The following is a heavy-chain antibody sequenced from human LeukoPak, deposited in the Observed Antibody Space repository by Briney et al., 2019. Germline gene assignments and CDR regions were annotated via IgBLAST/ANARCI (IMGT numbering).Heavy chain of an antibody. Sequence: SETLSLTCTVSGGSISSGGYYWSWIRQHPGKGLEWIGYIYSSGSTFCNPSLKGQVAISIDTSQNQFSLKLSFVTAADTAVYYCARGVAAPGTGGLSWFDPWGQGTLVTVSS. CDR2: IYSSGST. J-gene: IGHJ5*02. V-gene: IGHV4-31*01. CDR3: ARGVAAPGTGGLSWFDP. D-gene: IGHD6-13*01. CDR1: GGSISSGGYY.